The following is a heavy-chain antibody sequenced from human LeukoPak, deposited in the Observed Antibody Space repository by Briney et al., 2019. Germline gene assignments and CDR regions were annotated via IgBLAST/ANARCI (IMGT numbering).Heavy chain of an antibody. CDR2: IVVGSGNT. J-gene: IGHJ6*02. Sequence: SVKVSCKASGFTFPSSGVQWVRQARGQRLEWIGWIVVGSGNTNYAQKFQERVTITRDMSTSTAYMELSSLRSEDTAVYYCAAVGWEYSSSPLPMDVWGQGTTVAVSS. V-gene: IGHV1-58*01. D-gene: IGHD6-6*01. CDR3: AAVGWEYSSSPLPMDV. CDR1: GFTFPSSG.